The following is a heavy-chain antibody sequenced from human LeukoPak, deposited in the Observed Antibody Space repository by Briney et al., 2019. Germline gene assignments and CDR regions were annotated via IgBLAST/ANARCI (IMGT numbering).Heavy chain of an antibody. CDR3: ARALSYAGFDY. CDR2: IYYSGST. D-gene: IGHD2-2*01. V-gene: IGHV4-39*01. J-gene: IGHJ4*02. Sequence: SETLSLTCTVSGGSISSSSYYWGWIRQPPGKGLEWIGSIYYSGSTHCNPSLKSRVTISVDTSKNQFSLKLSSVTAADTAVYYCARALSYAGFDYWGQGTLVTVSS. CDR1: GGSISSSSYY.